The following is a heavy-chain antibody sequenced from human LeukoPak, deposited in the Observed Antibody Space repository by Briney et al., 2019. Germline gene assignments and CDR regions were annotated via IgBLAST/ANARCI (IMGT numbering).Heavy chain of an antibody. CDR1: GYTFTNND. Sequence: ASVKVSCKTSGYTFTNNDIHWVRQAPGQALEWMGWMHPDTGDTGYAQKFQGRVIMTRDTSISTAYMELTSLRPDDTAVYYCARHFGTADNSDYWGQGTLVTVSS. CDR3: ARHFGTADNSDY. D-gene: IGHD2-21*02. V-gene: IGHV1-8*01. CDR2: MHPDTGDT. J-gene: IGHJ4*02.